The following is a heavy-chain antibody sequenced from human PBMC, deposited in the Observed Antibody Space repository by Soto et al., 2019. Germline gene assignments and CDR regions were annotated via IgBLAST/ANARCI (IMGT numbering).Heavy chain of an antibody. J-gene: IGHJ4*02. CDR1: NGSISGFY. V-gene: IGHV4-59*12. D-gene: IGHD1-26*01. CDR3: VRVGVGIGNHFDS. CDR2: IHYSGRT. Sequence: SETLSLTCSVSNGSISGFYWTWMRHPPGKILEWIGYIHYSGRTDYNPSLTSRATMSVDTSKNQFSLNLKSITAADTAVYYCVRVGVGIGNHFDSWGRGTLVTVSS.